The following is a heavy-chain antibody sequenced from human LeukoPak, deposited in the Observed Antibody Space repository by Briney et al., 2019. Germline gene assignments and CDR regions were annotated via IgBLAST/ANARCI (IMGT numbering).Heavy chain of an antibody. J-gene: IGHJ5*02. D-gene: IGHD3-3*01. CDR2: IYYSGSLHNSEST. CDR1: GGSISTTTYY. V-gene: IGHV4-39*07. CDR3: ARGSNDFWSGYYNWFDP. Sequence: SETLSLTCSVSGGSISTTTYYWGWIRQSPGKGLEWIGSIYYSGSLHNSESTYHNPSLKSRVTISVDTSKNQFSLKLSSVTAADTAVYYCARGSNDFWSGYYNWFDPWGQGTLVTVSS.